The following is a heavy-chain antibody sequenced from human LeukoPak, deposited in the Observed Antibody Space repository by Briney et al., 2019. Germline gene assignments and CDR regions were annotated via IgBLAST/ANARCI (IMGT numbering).Heavy chain of an antibody. CDR1: GGSFSGYY. J-gene: IGHJ4*02. CDR3: ARRPGDSSLKLDY. D-gene: IGHD6-13*01. CDR2: INHSGST. V-gene: IGHV4-34*01. Sequence: KTSETLSLTCAVYGGSFSGYYWSWIRQPPGKGLEWIGEINHSGSTNYNPSLKSRVTISVDTSKNQFSLKLSSVTAADTAVYYCARRPGDSSLKLDYWGQGTLVTVSS.